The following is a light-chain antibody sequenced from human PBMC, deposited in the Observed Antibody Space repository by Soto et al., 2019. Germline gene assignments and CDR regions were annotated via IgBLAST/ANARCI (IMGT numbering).Light chain of an antibody. CDR1: QSVISSS. J-gene: IGKJ1*01. V-gene: IGKV3D-20*02. CDR3: QQRLNWPPG. CDR2: GAS. Sequence: ETVMTQSPGTLSVSLGERATLSCRASQSVISSSLAWYQQKPGQAPRLLIYGASSRATGVPARFSGSRSGTDFTLTISDLEPADFGLYYCQQRLNWPPGFGQGTKVDIK.